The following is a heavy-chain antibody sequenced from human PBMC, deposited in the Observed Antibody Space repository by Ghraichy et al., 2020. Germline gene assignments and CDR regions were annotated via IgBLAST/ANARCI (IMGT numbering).Heavy chain of an antibody. V-gene: IGHV3-48*03. D-gene: IGHD2-2*01. CDR3: ARGYCSSTSCYDDY. CDR2: ISSSGSTI. Sequence: SCAASGFTFSSYEMNWVRQAPGKGLEWVSYISSSGSTIYYADSVKGRFTIPRDNAKTSLYLQMNSLRAEDTAVYYCARGYCSSTSCYDDYWGQGTLVTVSS. J-gene: IGHJ4*02. CDR1: GFTFSSYE.